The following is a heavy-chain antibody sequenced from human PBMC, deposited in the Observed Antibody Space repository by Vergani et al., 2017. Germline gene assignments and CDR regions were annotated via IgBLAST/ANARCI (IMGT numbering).Heavy chain of an antibody. Sequence: QVQLVQSGAEVKKPGSSVKVSCKASGGTFSSYAISWVRQAPGQGLEWMGRIIPIFGTANYAQTFKGRVTITADESTSTAYMELSSLRSEDTAVSYCARMTCGCSSTSCYTDYYYYGMDVWGQGTTVTVSS. CDR3: ARMTCGCSSTSCYTDYYYYGMDV. D-gene: IGHD2-2*02. CDR2: IIPIFGTA. V-gene: IGHV1-69*18. CDR1: GGTFSSYA. J-gene: IGHJ6*02.